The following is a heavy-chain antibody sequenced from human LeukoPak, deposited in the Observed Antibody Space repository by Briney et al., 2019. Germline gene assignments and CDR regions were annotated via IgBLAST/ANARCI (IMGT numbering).Heavy chain of an antibody. J-gene: IGHJ3*02. CDR1: GFTFSSYA. Sequence: GRSLRLSCAASGFTFSSYAMHWVRQAPGKGLEWVAVISYDGSNEYYADSVKGRFTISRDNSKNTLYLQMNSLRAEDTAVYYCARARGYSYGIDAFDIRGQGTMVTVSS. V-gene: IGHV3-30*04. D-gene: IGHD5-18*01. CDR2: ISYDGSNE. CDR3: ARARGYSYGIDAFDI.